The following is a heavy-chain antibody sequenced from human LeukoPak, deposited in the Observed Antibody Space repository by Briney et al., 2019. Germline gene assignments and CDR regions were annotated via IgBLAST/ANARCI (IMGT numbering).Heavy chain of an antibody. J-gene: IGHJ4*02. CDR2: INQDGSEK. V-gene: IGHV3-7*01. CDR1: GFTFSSDW. CDR3: ARAEK. Sequence: GGSLRLSCAASGFTFSSDWMSWVRHAPGKGLEWVANINQDGSEKYYVDSVKGRFTISRDNAKNSLFLQMNSLRAEDTAVYYCARAEKWGQGTLVTVSS.